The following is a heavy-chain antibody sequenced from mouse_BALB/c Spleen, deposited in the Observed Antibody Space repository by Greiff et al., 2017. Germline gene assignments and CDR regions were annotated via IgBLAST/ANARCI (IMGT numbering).Heavy chain of an antibody. J-gene: IGHJ4*01. CDR1: GFSFTGYF. CDR3: GRGKGGAMDY. Sequence: EVKVVESGPGLVKPGASVKISCKASGFSFTGYFMNWVKQSHGKSLEWIGRISPYNGDTFYNQKFTGKATLTVDKSTSTVQMELLSLTSEDSAVYECGRGKGGAMDYWGQGTSVTVSS. V-gene: IGHV1-37*01. CDR2: ISPYNGDT. D-gene: IGHD3-3*01.